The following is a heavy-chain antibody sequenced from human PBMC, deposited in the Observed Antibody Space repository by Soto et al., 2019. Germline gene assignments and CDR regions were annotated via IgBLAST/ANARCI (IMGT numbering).Heavy chain of an antibody. CDR3: ARRYCSYTTCYSIDY. D-gene: IGHD2-2*01. V-gene: IGHV1-18*04. J-gene: IGHJ4*02. CDR2: ISAYNGNT. Sequence: QVQLVQSGAEVKKPGASVKVSCKASGYSFTNYGISWVRQAPGQGLEWMGWISAYNGNTNSAQKFQGRVTMTTDTCTSTAYMELRSLRSDDTAVYYCARRYCSYTTCYSIDYWGQGTLVTVS. CDR1: GYSFTNYG.